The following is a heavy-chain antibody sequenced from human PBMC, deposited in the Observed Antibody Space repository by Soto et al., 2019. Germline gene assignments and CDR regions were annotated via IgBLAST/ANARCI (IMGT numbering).Heavy chain of an antibody. Sequence: RGESLKISCKGSGYSFTSYWIGWVRQMPGKGLEWMGIIYPGDSDTRYSPSFQGQVTISADKSISTAYLQWSSLKASDTAMYYCARHRPLYSNFPQCCYSGMDVWGQGTTVTVSS. CDR2: IYPGDSDT. J-gene: IGHJ6*02. V-gene: IGHV5-51*01. CDR1: GYSFTSYW. CDR3: ARHRPLYSNFPQCCYSGMDV. D-gene: IGHD4-4*01.